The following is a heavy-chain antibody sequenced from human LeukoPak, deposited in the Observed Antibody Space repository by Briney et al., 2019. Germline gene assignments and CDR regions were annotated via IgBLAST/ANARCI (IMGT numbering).Heavy chain of an antibody. CDR1: GFTFISYS. Sequence: GGSLRLSCAASGFTFISYSMNWVRQAPGKGLDWVSSISSSSSYIYYADSVKGRFTISRDNAKNSLYLQMNSLRAEDTAVYYCTRWGLGPSFDYWGQGTRVTVSS. V-gene: IGHV3-21*01. CDR2: ISSSSSYI. D-gene: IGHD1-26*01. CDR3: TRWGLGPSFDY. J-gene: IGHJ4*02.